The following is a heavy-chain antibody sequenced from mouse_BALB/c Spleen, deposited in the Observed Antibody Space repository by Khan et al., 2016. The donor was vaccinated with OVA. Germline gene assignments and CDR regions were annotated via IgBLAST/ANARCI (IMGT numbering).Heavy chain of an antibody. CDR3: ARNRDGGSYWYFDV. V-gene: IGHV2-6-4*01. Sequence: VELVESGPGLVAPSQSLSISCTVSGFSLSRYSIHWLRQPPGKGLEWLGIMWIGGSADYNSALKSRLSISKDNSKSQVFLKMNSPQADDTAMYYCARNRDGGSYWYFDVWGAGTTVTVSS. CDR1: GFSLSRYS. CDR2: MWIGGSA. J-gene: IGHJ1*01. D-gene: IGHD3-3*01.